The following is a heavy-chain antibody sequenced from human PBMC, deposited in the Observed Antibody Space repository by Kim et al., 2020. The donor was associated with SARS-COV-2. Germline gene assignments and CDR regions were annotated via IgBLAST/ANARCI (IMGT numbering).Heavy chain of an antibody. J-gene: IGHJ1*01. CDR3: ARHTLGYCSGGSCPLEYFQH. Sequence: SETLSLTCTVSGGSISSSSYYWGWIRQPPGKGLEWIGSIYYSGSTYYNPSLKSRVTISVDTSKNQFSLKLSSVTAADTAVYYCARHTLGYCSGGSCPLEYFQHWGQGTLVTVSS. D-gene: IGHD2-15*01. CDR2: IYYSGST. V-gene: IGHV4-39*01. CDR1: GGSISSSSYY.